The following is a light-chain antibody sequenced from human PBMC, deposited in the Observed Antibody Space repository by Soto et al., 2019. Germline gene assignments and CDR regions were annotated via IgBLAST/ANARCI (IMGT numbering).Light chain of an antibody. J-gene: IGKJ5*01. CDR1: RSVSSSY. CDR3: QQYGSSPPIT. CDR2: GAS. V-gene: IGKV3-20*01. Sequence: IVLTKAESTLSLSPGERATLSCRASRSVSSSYLAWYQQKPGQAPRLLIYGASSRATGIPDRFSGSGSGTDFTLTISRLEPEDFAVYDCQQYGSSPPITFGQGTQRDIK.